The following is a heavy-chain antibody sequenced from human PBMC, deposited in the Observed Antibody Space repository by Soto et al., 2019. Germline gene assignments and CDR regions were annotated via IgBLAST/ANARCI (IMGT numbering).Heavy chain of an antibody. CDR1: GFTFSDYG. CDR2: VWFDGSIQ. J-gene: IGHJ4*02. D-gene: IGHD1-7*01. CDR3: ARVDFGGNSYYFDY. V-gene: IGHV3-33*01. Sequence: GGSLRLSCVASGFTFSDYGIHWVRQAPDKGLEWVAVVWFDGSIQYYGDSVKGRFTISRDNSNNTVDLQMNNLRAEDTAVYYCARVDFGGNSYYFDYWGQGTPVTISS.